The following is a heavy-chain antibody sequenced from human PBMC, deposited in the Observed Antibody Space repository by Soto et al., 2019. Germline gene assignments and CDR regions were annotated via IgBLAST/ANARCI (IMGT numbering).Heavy chain of an antibody. CDR1: GFTFRSSW. V-gene: IGHV3-74*01. CDR2: INSDATTK. D-gene: IGHD6-19*01. CDR3: ARGPTGWYGYDY. Sequence: EVQLVESGGGLVQPGGSLRLSCVASGFTFRSSWMHWVRQAPGKGLVWVSRINSDATTKNYAEYAKGRFTIARDNAENTLLLQMASLPAEDTGVYYWARGPTGWYGYDYWGQGTLLTVSS. J-gene: IGHJ4*02.